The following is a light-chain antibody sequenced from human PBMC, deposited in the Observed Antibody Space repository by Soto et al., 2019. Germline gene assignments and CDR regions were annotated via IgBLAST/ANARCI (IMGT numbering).Light chain of an antibody. J-gene: IGKJ2*01. CDR2: KAS. CDR1: QSINSW. CDR3: QQYKTYPYT. V-gene: IGKV1-5*03. Sequence: DIQMTQSPSTLSASVGDRVTITCRASQSINSWLAWYQQKPGKAPNLLIYKASSLESGAPSRFSGSGSGTEFTLTISSLQPDDFANYYCQQYKTYPYTFGQGTKLEIK.